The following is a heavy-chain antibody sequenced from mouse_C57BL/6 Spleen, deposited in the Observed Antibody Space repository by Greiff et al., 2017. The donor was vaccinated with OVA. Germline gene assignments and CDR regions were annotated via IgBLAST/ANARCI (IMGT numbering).Heavy chain of an antibody. J-gene: IGHJ1*03. CDR1: GYTFTDYY. D-gene: IGHD4-1*01. CDR2: INPNNGGT. Sequence: VQLQQSGPELVKPGASVKISCKASGYTFTDYYMNWVKQSHGKSLAWIGDINPNNGGTSYNQKFKGKATLTVDKSSSTAYMELRSLTSEDSAVYYCARANWDVNWYFDVWGTGTTVTVSS. CDR3: ARANWDVNWYFDV. V-gene: IGHV1-26*01.